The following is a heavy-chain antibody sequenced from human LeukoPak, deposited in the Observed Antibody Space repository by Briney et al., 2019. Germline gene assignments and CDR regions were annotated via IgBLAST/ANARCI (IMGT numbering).Heavy chain of an antibody. Sequence: GGSLRLSCAASGFTFSSYEMNWVRQAPGKGLEWVSYISSTSSTIYYAESVKGRFTISRDYAKNSVYLQMNSLRAEDTAVYYCAKDAVAGTVTYFDYWGQGTLVTVSS. V-gene: IGHV3-48*01. CDR1: GFTFSSYE. D-gene: IGHD6-19*01. CDR2: ISSTSSTI. CDR3: AKDAVAGTVTYFDY. J-gene: IGHJ4*02.